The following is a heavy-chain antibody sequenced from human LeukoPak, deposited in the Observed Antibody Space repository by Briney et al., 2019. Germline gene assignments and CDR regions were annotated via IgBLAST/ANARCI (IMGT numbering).Heavy chain of an antibody. J-gene: IGHJ4*02. CDR3: ARGDSGYSPGGFDY. Sequence: GSVQDSCMASGYTFTSYAMHSVRPAPGQRLEWMGWINAVNGNTKYSQELQGRVTITRDTSASTAYMQLSSLRSEDMAVYYCARGDSGYSPGGFDYWGQGTLVTVSS. D-gene: IGHD3-22*01. CDR1: GYTFTSYA. CDR2: INAVNGNT. V-gene: IGHV1-3*03.